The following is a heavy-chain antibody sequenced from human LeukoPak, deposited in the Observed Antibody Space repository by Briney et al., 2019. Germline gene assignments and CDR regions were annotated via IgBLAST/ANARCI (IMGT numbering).Heavy chain of an antibody. CDR2: IRYDGSNK. V-gene: IGHV3-30*02. D-gene: IGHD3-10*01. CDR3: TMVRGVMGDY. Sequence: GVSLRLSCAASGFTFSSYGMHWVRQAPGKGLEWVAFIRYDGSNKYYADSVKGRFTISRDNSKNTLYLQMNSLRAEDTAVYYCTMVRGVMGDYWGQGTLVTVSS. CDR1: GFTFSSYG. J-gene: IGHJ4*02.